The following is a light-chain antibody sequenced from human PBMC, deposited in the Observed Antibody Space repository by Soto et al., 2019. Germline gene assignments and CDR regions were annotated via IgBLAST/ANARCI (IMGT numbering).Light chain of an antibody. J-gene: IGLJ3*02. CDR1: SSDVGGYNY. V-gene: IGLV2-11*01. Sequence: QSALTQPRSVSGSPGQSVTISCTGTSSDVGGYNYVSWYQHHPGKAPKLIICDVTKRPSGVPDRFSGSKSGNTASLTISGLQAEDDAVYYCCSHSASIHWVFGGGTKLTVL. CDR2: DVT. CDR3: CSHSASIHWV.